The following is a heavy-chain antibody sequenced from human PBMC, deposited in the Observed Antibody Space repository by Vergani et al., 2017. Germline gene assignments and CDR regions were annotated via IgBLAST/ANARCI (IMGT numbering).Heavy chain of an antibody. CDR1: GGSFSGYY. D-gene: IGHD6-19*01. V-gene: IGHV4-34*01. CDR3: ARSYPTTYSSGRRNPPFDY. Sequence: QLQLQESGPGLVKPSETLSLTCAVYGGSFSGYYWSWIRQPPGKGLEWIGEINHSGSTNYNPSLKSRVTISVDTSKNQFSLKLSSVTAADTAVYYCARSYPTTYSSGRRNPPFDYWGQGTLVTVSS. J-gene: IGHJ4*02. CDR2: INHSGST.